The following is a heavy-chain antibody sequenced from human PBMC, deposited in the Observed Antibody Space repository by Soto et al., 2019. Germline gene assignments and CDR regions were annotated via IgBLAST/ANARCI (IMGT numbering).Heavy chain of an antibody. J-gene: IGHJ4*02. CDR3: ARTEYYKIGHDY. Sequence: SETLSLTCSVSGVSVSSGSFYWSWIRQPPGKGLEWIGFIYNTETFNYNPSLKSRVTLSVDASKHQFSLRLRSVTAADTAVYYCARTEYYKIGHDYWGPGTLVTVSS. CDR1: GVSVSSGSFY. D-gene: IGHD3-10*01. CDR2: IYNTETF. V-gene: IGHV4-61*01.